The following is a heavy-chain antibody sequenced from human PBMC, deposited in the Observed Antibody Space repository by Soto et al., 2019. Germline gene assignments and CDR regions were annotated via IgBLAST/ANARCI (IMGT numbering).Heavy chain of an antibody. V-gene: IGHV3-43*01. CDR1: GFTFDDYT. Sequence: EVQLVESGGVVVQPGGSLRLSCAASGFTFDDYTMHWVRQAPGKGLEWVSLISWDGGSTYYADSVKGRFTISRDNSKNSLYLQMNSLRTDDTALYYCAKGARGGPFDYWGQGTLVTVSS. J-gene: IGHJ4*02. CDR3: AKGARGGPFDY. CDR2: ISWDGGST. D-gene: IGHD2-15*01.